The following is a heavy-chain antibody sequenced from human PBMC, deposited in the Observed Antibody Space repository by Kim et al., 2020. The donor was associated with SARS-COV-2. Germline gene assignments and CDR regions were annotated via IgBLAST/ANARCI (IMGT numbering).Heavy chain of an antibody. CDR3: AKLPDYDILTGYYSFFDY. J-gene: IGHJ4*02. Sequence: KGRFTISRDNSKNTLYLQMNSLRAEDTAVYYCAKLPDYDILTGYYSFFDYWGQGTLVTVSS. V-gene: IGHV3-33*06. D-gene: IGHD3-9*01.